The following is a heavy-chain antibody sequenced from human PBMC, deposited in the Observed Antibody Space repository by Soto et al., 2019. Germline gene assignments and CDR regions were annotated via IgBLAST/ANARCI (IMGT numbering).Heavy chain of an antibody. CDR1: GLTFSLYA. Sequence: EVQLLESGGGLVQPGGSLRLSCAASGLTFSLYAMTWVRQAPGKGLEWVSAISGSGSSTYYADSVKGRFTTSRDNSKNTLFLQTDSLRAEDTAVYYCAKDPGYSNYYGIDVWGQGTTVTVSS. V-gene: IGHV3-23*01. CDR3: AKDPGYSNYYGIDV. CDR2: ISGSGSST. D-gene: IGHD4-4*01. J-gene: IGHJ6*02.